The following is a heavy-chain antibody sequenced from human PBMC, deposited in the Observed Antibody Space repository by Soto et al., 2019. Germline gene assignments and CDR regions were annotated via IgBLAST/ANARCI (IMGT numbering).Heavy chain of an antibody. D-gene: IGHD3-10*01. J-gene: IGHJ4*02. CDR3: ARALGFGESIDY. CDR2: IYYSGST. CDR1: GGTISSGGYY. V-gene: IGHV4-31*03. Sequence: TSETLSLTCTVAGGTISSGGYYWSWIRQHPGKGLEWIGYIYYSGSTYYNPSLKSRVTISVDTSKNQFSLKLSSVTAADTAVYYCARALGFGESIDYWGQGTLVTVSS.